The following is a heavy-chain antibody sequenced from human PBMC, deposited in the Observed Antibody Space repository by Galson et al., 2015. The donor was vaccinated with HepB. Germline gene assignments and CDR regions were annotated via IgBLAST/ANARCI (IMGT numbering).Heavy chain of an antibody. CDR3: AKYCSSTSCHYGMDV. Sequence: SLRLSCAASGFSFSNYAMSWVRQAAQKGLEWVSGISASGGRTFFADSARGRFTISRDNSKNTLYLQMGSLRAEDTAVYYCAKYCSSTSCHYGMDVWGQGTTVTVSS. CDR1: GFSFSNYA. V-gene: IGHV3-23*01. J-gene: IGHJ6*02. D-gene: IGHD2-2*01. CDR2: ISASGGRT.